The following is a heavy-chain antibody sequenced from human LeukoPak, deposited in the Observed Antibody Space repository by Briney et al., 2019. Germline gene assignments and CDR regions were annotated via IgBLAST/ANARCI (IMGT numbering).Heavy chain of an antibody. CDR1: GVSISSYY. Sequence: SETLSLTCTVSGVSISSYYWSWIRQPPGRGLEWIGYMYYSGSSNYNPSLKSRVTISVDTSKNQLSLKLSSVTAADTAVYYCARRGRYGPEYSFDSWGQGILVTVSS. V-gene: IGHV4-59*08. J-gene: IGHJ4*02. CDR3: ARRGRYGPEYSFDS. D-gene: IGHD5-18*01. CDR2: MYYSGSS.